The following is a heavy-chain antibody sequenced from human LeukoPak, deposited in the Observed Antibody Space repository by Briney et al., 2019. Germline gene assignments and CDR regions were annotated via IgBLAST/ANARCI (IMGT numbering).Heavy chain of an antibody. D-gene: IGHD4-23*01. CDR3: ARLLGGGHFDY. CDR2: ISTSSSTI. J-gene: IGHJ4*02. V-gene: IGHV3-48*04. CDR1: GFTFSNYI. Sequence: GGSLRLSCAASGFTFSNYIMNWVRQAPGKGLEWVSYISTSSSTIYYADSVKGRFTISRDNAKNSLYLQMNSLRAEDTAVYYCARLLGGGHFDYWGQGTLVTVSS.